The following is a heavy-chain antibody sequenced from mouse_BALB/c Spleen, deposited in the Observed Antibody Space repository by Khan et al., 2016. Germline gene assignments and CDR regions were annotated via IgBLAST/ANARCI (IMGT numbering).Heavy chain of an antibody. CDR3: ARSYRYDAMDY. Sequence: QVTLKESGPGILQPSQTLSLTCSFSGFSLSTSGMGVSWIRQPSGKGLEWLAHIYWDDDKRYNPSPKSRLTISKDTSRNQVFLKITSVDTADTATYYCARSYRYDAMDYWGQGTSVTASS. J-gene: IGHJ4*01. D-gene: IGHD2-14*01. V-gene: IGHV8-12*01. CDR2: IYWDDDK. CDR1: GFSLSTSGMG.